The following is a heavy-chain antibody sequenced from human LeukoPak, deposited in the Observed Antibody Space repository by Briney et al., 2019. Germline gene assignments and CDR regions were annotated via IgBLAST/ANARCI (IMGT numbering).Heavy chain of an antibody. CDR1: GFTFSSYS. CDR3: ARGQNDFWSGYQVGAFDI. V-gene: IGHV3-30*03. D-gene: IGHD3-3*01. CDR2: ISYDGSNK. Sequence: GGSLRLSCAASGFTFSSYSMNWVRQAPGKGLEWVAVISYDGSNKYYADSVKGRFTISRDNSKNTLYLQMNSLRAEDTAVYYCARGQNDFWSGYQVGAFDIWGQGTMVTVSS. J-gene: IGHJ3*02.